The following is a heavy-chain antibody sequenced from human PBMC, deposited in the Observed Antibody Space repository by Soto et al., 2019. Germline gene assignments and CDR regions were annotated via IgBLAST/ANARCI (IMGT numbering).Heavy chain of an antibody. Sequence: SLRLSCAASGFTLSSHALHWVRQAPGKGPEWVAVISYDGNNKHYADSVQGRFTISRDSPKNTLYPQMNSLRAEDTALYYCARHDSYDSSGYLHYWGQGTLVTVAS. J-gene: IGHJ4*02. CDR2: ISYDGNNK. D-gene: IGHD3-22*01. CDR3: ARHDSYDSSGYLHY. V-gene: IGHV3-30-3*01. CDR1: GFTLSSHA.